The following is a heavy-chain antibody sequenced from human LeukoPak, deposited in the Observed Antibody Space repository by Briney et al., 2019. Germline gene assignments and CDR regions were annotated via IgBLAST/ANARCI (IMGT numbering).Heavy chain of an antibody. Sequence: PSETLSLTCAVYGGSFSGYYWSWIRQPPGKGLEWIGEINHSGSTNYNPSLKSRVTISVDTSKNQFSLKLSSVTAADTAVYYCATTTRSSGYYYYYGMDVWGQGTTVTVSS. V-gene: IGHV4-34*01. D-gene: IGHD6-19*01. CDR1: GGSFSGYY. CDR2: INHSGST. J-gene: IGHJ6*02. CDR3: ATTTRSSGYYYYYGMDV.